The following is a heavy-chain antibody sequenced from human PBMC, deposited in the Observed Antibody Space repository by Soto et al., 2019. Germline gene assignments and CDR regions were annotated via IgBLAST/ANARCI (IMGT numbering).Heavy chain of an antibody. CDR2: ISAYNGNT. V-gene: IGHV1-18*01. J-gene: IGHJ4*02. Sequence: ASVKVSCKASGYTFTSYGISWVRQAPGQGLEWMGWISAYNGNTNYAQKLQGRVTMTTDTATSTAYMELRSLKSDDTAVYYCARDRAGYYYDSSGYYPNDYWGQGTVVTV. CDR3: ARDRAGYYYDSSGYYPNDY. CDR1: GYTFTSYG. D-gene: IGHD3-22*01.